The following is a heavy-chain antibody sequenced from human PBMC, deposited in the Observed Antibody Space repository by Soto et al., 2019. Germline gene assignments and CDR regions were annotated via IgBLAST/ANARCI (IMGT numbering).Heavy chain of an antibody. CDR2: FDPEDGET. V-gene: IGHV1-24*01. D-gene: IGHD3-22*01. J-gene: IGHJ4*02. CDR3: AKNPGYCYDSTGYHFDY. CDR1: GYTLTELS. Sequence: ASVKVSCKVSGYTLTELSMHWVRQAPGKGLEWMGGFDPEDGETIYAQKFQGRVTMTEDTSTDTAYMELSSLRAEDTAVYYCAKNPGYCYDSTGYHFDYWGQGTLVTVSS.